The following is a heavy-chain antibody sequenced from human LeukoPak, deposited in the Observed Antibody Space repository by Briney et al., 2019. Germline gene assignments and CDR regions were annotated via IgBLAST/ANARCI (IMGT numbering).Heavy chain of an antibody. J-gene: IGHJ6*02. Sequence: SETLSLTRTVSGGSISSYYWSWIRQPPGKGLEWIGYIYYSGSTNYNPSLKSRVTISVDTSKNQFSLKLSSVTAADTAVYYCARDSIAAAGTYYYYGMDVWGQGTTVTVSS. CDR1: GGSISSYY. CDR2: IYYSGST. CDR3: ARDSIAAAGTYYYYGMDV. V-gene: IGHV4-59*01. D-gene: IGHD6-13*01.